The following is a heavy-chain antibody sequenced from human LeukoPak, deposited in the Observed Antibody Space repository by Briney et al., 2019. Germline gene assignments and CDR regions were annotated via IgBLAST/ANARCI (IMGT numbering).Heavy chain of an antibody. D-gene: IGHD3-9*01. V-gene: IGHV1-46*01. CDR3: ARCPSRDFGFDY. CDR1: GYTFTSYY. J-gene: IGHJ4*02. Sequence: ASVKVSCKASGYTFTSYYMHWLRQAPGQGLEWMGIINPSGGSTSYAQKFQGRVTMTRDMSTSTVYMELSSLRSEDTAVYYCARCPSRDFGFDYWGQGTLVTVSS. CDR2: INPSGGST.